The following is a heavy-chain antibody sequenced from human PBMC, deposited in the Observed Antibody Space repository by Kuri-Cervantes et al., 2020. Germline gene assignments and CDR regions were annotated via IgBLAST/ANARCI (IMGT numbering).Heavy chain of an antibody. V-gene: IGHV4-34*01. CDR3: ARDRSGGGFYYYMDV. Sequence: SETLSLTCAVYGGSFSGYYWSWIRQPPGKGLEWIGEINHSGSTNYNPSLKSRVTISVDTSKNQFSLQLNCVTPDDTAVYYCARDRSGGGFYYYMDVWGKGTTVTVSS. CDR1: GGSFSGYY. CDR2: INHSGST. D-gene: IGHD1-14*01. J-gene: IGHJ6*03.